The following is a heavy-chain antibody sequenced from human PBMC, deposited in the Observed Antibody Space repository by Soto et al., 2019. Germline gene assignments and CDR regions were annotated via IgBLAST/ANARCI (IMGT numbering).Heavy chain of an antibody. CDR1: EGTFNSYA. CDR2: IIPYYNTL. J-gene: IGHJ4*02. D-gene: IGHD6-13*01. Sequence: QAQVVQSGAEVRKPGSSVKLSCKASEGTFNSYAIAWVRQAPGQGLEWMGGIIPYYNTLNYAQKFQDRVTITADDSTITVYMELSSLRSDDTAVYFCASGASRWYPYFVDSWAQGTLVTVSS. V-gene: IGHV1-69*01. CDR3: ASGASRWYPYFVDS.